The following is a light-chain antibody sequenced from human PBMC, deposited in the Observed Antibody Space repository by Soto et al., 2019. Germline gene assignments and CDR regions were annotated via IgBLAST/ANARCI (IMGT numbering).Light chain of an antibody. CDR2: RDS. Sequence: SYELTQPLSVSVALGQTARITCGGNNIGSKNVHWYQQKPGQAPVLVIYRDSNRPSGIPERFSGSNSGNTATLTISRAQAGDEADYYCPVWDISTGVVFGGGTKLTVL. J-gene: IGLJ2*01. CDR1: NIGSKN. CDR3: PVWDISTGVV. V-gene: IGLV3-9*01.